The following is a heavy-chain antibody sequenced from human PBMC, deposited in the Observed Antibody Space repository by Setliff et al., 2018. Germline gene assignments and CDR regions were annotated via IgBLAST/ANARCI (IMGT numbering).Heavy chain of an antibody. D-gene: IGHD6-19*01. Sequence: PSETLSLTCTVSGDSISTYYWSWIRQPAGKGLEWIGHINRRGSTNFSPSLKSRVTISVDTSKNQFSLTLSSVTAADTAVYYCARLRGIAVPGAPKYYSPGYWGQGTLVTVSS. J-gene: IGHJ4*02. CDR1: GDSISTYY. CDR2: INRRGST. CDR3: ARLRGIAVPGAPKYYSPGY. V-gene: IGHV4-4*08.